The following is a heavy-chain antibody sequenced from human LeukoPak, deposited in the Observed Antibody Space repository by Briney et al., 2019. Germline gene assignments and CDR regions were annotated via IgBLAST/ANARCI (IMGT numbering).Heavy chain of an antibody. D-gene: IGHD3-16*01. CDR1: GFIFRNAW. V-gene: IGHV3-15*01. CDR3: TRDGGTLDY. J-gene: IGHJ4*02. CDR2: IKGKPDGGTT. Sequence: GGSLRLSCAASGFIFRNAWMSWVRQAPGKGLEWVGHIKGKPDGGTTGYTAPVKGRFTISRDDSKSIAYLQMNSLKTEDTAMYYCTRDGGTLDYWGQGTLVTVSS.